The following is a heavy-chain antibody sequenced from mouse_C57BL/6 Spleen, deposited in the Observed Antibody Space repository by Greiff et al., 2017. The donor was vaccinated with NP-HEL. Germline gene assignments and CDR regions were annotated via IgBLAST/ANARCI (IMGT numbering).Heavy chain of an antibody. V-gene: IGHV2-2*01. CDR2: IWSGGST. CDR3: ASSITTVVATPWYFDV. D-gene: IGHD1-1*01. CDR1: GFSLTSYG. Sequence: VQGVESGPGLVQPSQSLSITCTVSGFSLTSYGVHWVRQSPGKGLEWLGVIWSGGSTDYNAAFISRLSISKDNSKSQVFFKMNSLQADDTAIYYCASSITTVVATPWYFDVWGTGTTVTVSS. J-gene: IGHJ1*03.